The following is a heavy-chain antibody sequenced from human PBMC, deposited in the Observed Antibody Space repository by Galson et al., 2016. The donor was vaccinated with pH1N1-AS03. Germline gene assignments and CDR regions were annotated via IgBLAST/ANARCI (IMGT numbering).Heavy chain of an antibody. V-gene: IGHV4-59*08. CDR1: GGSISGHY. Sequence: SETLSLTCAVSGGSISGHYWSWIRQPPGKGLEWIGYIYYGGSTIYNPSLKSRVTISVDTSKHQFSLKLSSVTAADTAVYYCARLWIQPSQRGAFDIWGQGTMVTVSS. CDR2: IYYGGST. CDR3: ARLWIQPSQRGAFDI. D-gene: IGHD5-18*01. J-gene: IGHJ3*02.